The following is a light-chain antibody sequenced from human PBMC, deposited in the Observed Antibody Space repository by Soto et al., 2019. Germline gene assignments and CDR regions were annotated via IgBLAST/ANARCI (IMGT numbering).Light chain of an antibody. CDR1: QSISNH. J-gene: IGKJ5*01. CDR2: AAS. Sequence: DIQMTQSPSTLSASVGNRVIITCRASQSISNHLNWYQQKPGKAPNLLIYAASTLQSGVPSRFSGSGSGTDFTLTISSLQPEDFATYYCQQANSFPLTFGQGTRLEIK. V-gene: IGKV1-39*01. CDR3: QQANSFPLT.